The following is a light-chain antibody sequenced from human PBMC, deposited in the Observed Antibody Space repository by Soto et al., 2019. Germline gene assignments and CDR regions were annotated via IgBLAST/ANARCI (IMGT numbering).Light chain of an antibody. V-gene: IGKV1-33*01. CDR3: QKCDYLPI. CDR2: DAS. Sequence: DIQITQSPSSLSASVGDRVSITCQASHDITSYLTWYQHKPGKAPKLLIYDASILEAGVPSRFSGSGSGTHFTFTISSLQPEGVATYYCQKCDYLPIFGPGTTVDFK. CDR1: HDITSY. J-gene: IGKJ3*01.